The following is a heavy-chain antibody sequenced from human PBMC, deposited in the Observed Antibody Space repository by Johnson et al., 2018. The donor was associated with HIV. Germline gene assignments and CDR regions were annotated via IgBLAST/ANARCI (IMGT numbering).Heavy chain of an antibody. CDR3: AKDVGNYWPDSFDI. J-gene: IGHJ3*02. CDR2: INSDGSST. CDR1: GFTFSTNW. D-gene: IGHD3-22*01. V-gene: IGHV3-74*01. Sequence: VQLVESGGDLVQPGGSLRLSCVGSGFTFSTNWMHWVRQAPGKGLVWVSRINSDGSSTSYADSVKGRFTISRDKSENTLYLQMNSLRDEDTAVYYCAKDVGNYWPDSFDIGGQGTMVTVSS.